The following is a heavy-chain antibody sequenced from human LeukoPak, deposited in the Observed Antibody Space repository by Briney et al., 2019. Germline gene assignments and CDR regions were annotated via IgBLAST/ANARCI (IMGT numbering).Heavy chain of an antibody. CDR2: IIPIFGSA. V-gene: IGHV1-69*05. CDR1: GDTFRTYT. D-gene: IGHD3-16*01. CDR3: ARVGDATGYYYMDV. Sequence: SVKVSCKASGDTFRTYTISWVRQAPGQGLEWMGGIIPIFGSANYAQKLQGRVTMTTDTSTSTAYMELRSLRSDDTAVYYCARVGDATGYYYMDVWGKGTTVTISS. J-gene: IGHJ6*03.